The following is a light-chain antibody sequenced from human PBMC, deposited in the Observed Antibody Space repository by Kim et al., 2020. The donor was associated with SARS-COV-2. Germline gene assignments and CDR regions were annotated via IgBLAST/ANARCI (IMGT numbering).Light chain of an antibody. CDR3: QQSYSTPFT. J-gene: IGKJ3*01. CDR1: QSISSY. Sequence: ASVGDRVTIPCRASQSISSYLNWYQPKPGKAPKLLIYAASSLQSGVPSRFSGSGSGTDFTLTISSLQPEDFATYYCQQSYSTPFTFGPGTKVDIK. CDR2: AAS. V-gene: IGKV1-39*01.